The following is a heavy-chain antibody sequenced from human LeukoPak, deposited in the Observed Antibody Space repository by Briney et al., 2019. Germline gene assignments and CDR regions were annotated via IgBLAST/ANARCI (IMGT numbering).Heavy chain of an antibody. D-gene: IGHD2-15*01. Sequence: GGSLRLSCAASGFTFSSYAMSWVRQAPGKGLEWVSAISGSGGSTYYADSVKGRFTISRDNSKNTLYLQMNSLRAEDTAVYYCARYSYCSGGSCYPAPYYYYGMDVWGQGTMVTVSS. CDR3: ARYSYCSGGSCYPAPYYYYGMDV. J-gene: IGHJ6*02. V-gene: IGHV3-23*01. CDR2: ISGSGGST. CDR1: GFTFSSYA.